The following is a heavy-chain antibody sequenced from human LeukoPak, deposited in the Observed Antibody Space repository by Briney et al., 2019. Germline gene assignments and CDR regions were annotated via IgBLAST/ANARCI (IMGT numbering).Heavy chain of an antibody. CDR2: ISSSSSYI. J-gene: IGHJ4*02. CDR1: GFTFSSYS. CDR3: ARDPLGDYAGYFDY. V-gene: IGHV3-21*01. D-gene: IGHD4-17*01. Sequence: GGSLRLSCAASGFTFSSYSMNWVRQAPGKGLEWVSSISSSSSYIYYADSVKGRFTISRDNAKNSLYLQVNSLRAEDTAVYYCARDPLGDYAGYFDYWGQGTLVTVSS.